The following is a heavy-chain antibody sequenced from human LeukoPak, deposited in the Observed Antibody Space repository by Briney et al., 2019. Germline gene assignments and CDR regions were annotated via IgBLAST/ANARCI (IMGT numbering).Heavy chain of an antibody. CDR3: ARIRGYNLPSYYFDY. V-gene: IGHV4-59*01. Sequence: SETLSLTCTVSGGSLSSYYWSWIRQPPGKGLEWIGYIYYSGSTNYNPSLKSRVTISVDTSKNQFSLKLSSVTAADTAVYYCARIRGYNLPSYYFDYWGQGTLVTVSS. CDR1: GGSLSSYY. CDR2: IYYSGST. J-gene: IGHJ4*02. D-gene: IGHD1-1*01.